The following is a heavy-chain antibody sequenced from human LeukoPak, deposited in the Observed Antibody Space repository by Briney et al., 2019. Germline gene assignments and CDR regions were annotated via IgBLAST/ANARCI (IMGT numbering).Heavy chain of an antibody. J-gene: IGHJ5*02. D-gene: IGHD6-6*01. CDR3: ARLSSLANIAARGRTWFDT. Sequence: SETLSLTCTVSGGSISTYYWNWIRQPAGKGLEWIGRIYTGGYTNYNPSVKSRVTMSVDTSKNQFSLKLSSVTAADTAVYYCARLSSLANIAARGRTWFDTWGQGSLVTVSS. CDR1: GGSISTYY. V-gene: IGHV4-4*07. CDR2: IYTGGYT.